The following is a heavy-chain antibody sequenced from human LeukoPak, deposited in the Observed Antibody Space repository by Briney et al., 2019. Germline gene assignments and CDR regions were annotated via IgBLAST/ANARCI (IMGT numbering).Heavy chain of an antibody. CDR3: AKDGKMIVVLFGAFDI. D-gene: IGHD3-22*01. CDR1: GFTFGDYT. Sequence: PGGSLRLSCTASGFTFGDYTMSWVRQAPGKGLVWVSRINSDGSSTSYADSVKGRFTISRDNAKNTLYLQMNSLRHEDTAVYYCAKDGKMIVVLFGAFDIWGQGTMVTVSS. CDR2: INSDGSST. J-gene: IGHJ3*02. V-gene: IGHV3-74*01.